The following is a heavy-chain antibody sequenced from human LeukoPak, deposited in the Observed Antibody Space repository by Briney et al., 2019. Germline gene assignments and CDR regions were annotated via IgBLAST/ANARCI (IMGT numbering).Heavy chain of an antibody. CDR1: GFTFSTYG. CDR2: IWFDGSNE. V-gene: IGHV3-33*01. J-gene: IGHJ6*02. Sequence: PGGSLRFSCAASGFTFSTYGMNWVRQAPGKGLEWVAVIWFDGSNEYYAESVRGRFTISRDNSKNTLYLQMNSLRGEDTAVYYCARFWKEYYGMDVWGQGTTVTVSS. CDR3: ARFWKEYYGMDV. D-gene: IGHD1-1*01.